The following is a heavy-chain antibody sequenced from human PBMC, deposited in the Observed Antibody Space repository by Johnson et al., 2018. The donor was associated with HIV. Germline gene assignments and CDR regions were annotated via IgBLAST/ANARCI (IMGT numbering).Heavy chain of an antibody. Sequence: QVQLVESGGGVVQPGRSLRLSCAASGFTFSSYAMHWVRQAPGKGLEWVAVISYDGSEKYFADSVKGRFTISRDNSKNTLFLQMNSLRAEDTAVYYCAKGGCGGDCYSPYLFDIWGQGTMVTVSS. V-gene: IGHV3-30*04. D-gene: IGHD2-21*01. CDR3: AKGGCGGDCYSPYLFDI. CDR1: GFTFSSYA. CDR2: ISYDGSEK. J-gene: IGHJ3*02.